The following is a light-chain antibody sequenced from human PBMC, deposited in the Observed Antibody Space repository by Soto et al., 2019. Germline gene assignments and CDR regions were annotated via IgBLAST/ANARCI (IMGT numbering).Light chain of an antibody. J-gene: IGKJ5*01. Sequence: DVQMTQSPSSVSASVGDRVTITCRASEGINTWLAWYQQKPGKAPKLLIYAASSLQNGVPSRFSGSGAGTDFSLPISSRQPEDFATYYCQQANSFPPITFGHGTRLDIK. CDR1: EGINTW. V-gene: IGKV1D-12*01. CDR3: QQANSFPPIT. CDR2: AAS.